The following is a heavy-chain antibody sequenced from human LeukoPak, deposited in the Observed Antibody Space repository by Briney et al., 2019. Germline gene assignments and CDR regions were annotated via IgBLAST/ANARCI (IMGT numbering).Heavy chain of an antibody. J-gene: IGHJ4*02. Sequence: ASVKVSCKASGYTFTSYYMHWVRQAPGQGLEWMGIINPSGGSTSYAQKFQGRVTITADESTSTAYMELSSLRSEDTAVYYCARVTMIAEYYFDYWGQGTLVTVSS. V-gene: IGHV1-46*01. CDR3: ARVTMIAEYYFDY. D-gene: IGHD3-22*01. CDR2: INPSGGST. CDR1: GYTFTSYY.